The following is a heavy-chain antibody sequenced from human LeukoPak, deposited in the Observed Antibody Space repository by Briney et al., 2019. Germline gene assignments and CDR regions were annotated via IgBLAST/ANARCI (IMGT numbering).Heavy chain of an antibody. V-gene: IGHV1-2*02. CDR2: INPNSGGT. CDR1: GYTFTGYY. Sequence: ASVKVSCKASGYTFTGYYMHWVRQAPGQGLEWMGWINPNSGGTNYAQKFQGRVTMTRDTSTGTAYMELSRLRPDDTAVYYCARTLYIAAAPGGFDYWGQGTLVAVSS. D-gene: IGHD6-13*01. CDR3: ARTLYIAAAPGGFDY. J-gene: IGHJ4*02.